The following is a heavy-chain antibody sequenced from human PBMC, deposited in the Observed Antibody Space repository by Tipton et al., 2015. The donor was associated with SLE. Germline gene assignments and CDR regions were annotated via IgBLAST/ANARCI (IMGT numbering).Heavy chain of an antibody. CDR3: AKGPGSITAHFQH. J-gene: IGHJ1*01. CDR1: GFTFSSYA. V-gene: IGHV3-23*01. Sequence: GSLRLSCAASGFTFSSYAMSWVRQAPGKGLEWVSGISGSGGSTYYADSVKGRFTISSDNSKNTLYRQMNSLRAEDTAVYYCAKGPGSITAHFQHWGQGTLVTVSS. CDR2: ISGSGGST.